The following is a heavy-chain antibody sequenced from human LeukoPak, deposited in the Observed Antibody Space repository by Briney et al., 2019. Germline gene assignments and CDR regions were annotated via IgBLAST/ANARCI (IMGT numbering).Heavy chain of an antibody. V-gene: IGHV1-2*06. CDR3: ARDQARTTTWYLYMNF. Sequence: ASVKVSCKASGYTFTGYYIHWVRQAPGKGLEWMGRIDPDSGVTNSAQKFQARVTMTRDTSITTAYMELSGLRSDDTAVYYCARDQARTTTWYLYMNFWGQGTLVTVSS. D-gene: IGHD3/OR15-3a*01. CDR1: GYTFTGYY. CDR2: IDPDSGVT. J-gene: IGHJ4*02.